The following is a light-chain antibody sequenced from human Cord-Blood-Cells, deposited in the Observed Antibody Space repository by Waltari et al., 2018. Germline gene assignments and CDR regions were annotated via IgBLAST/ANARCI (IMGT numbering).Light chain of an antibody. V-gene: IGLV2-8*01. CDR2: EVS. Sequence: QSAPTHPPPASGSPGQSVTIPCTRTRSAAGGYNPVSWYKQHPGKAPNLVIYEVSKRPSGVPARFSGSRPGNTASLTVSVLQAEDEADYYCSSYAGSNNVVFSGGTKLTV. CDR1: RSAAGGYNP. CDR3: SSYAGSNNVV. J-gene: IGLJ2*01.